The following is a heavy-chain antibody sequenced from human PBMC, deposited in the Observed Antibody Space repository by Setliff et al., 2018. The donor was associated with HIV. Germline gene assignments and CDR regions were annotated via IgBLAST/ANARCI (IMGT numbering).Heavy chain of an antibody. V-gene: IGHV4-59*01. CDR3: AKSSPSIGYITDC. CDR1: GVSISSYY. D-gene: IGHD5-12*01. Sequence: SETLSLTCSVAGVSISSYYWSWIRHSPGKGLEWIGIIFPGGATNYNPSLTSRVTISVDASKHHLFLKLTSVTTADTAVYFCAKSSPSIGYITDCWGQGAPVTVSS. J-gene: IGHJ4*02. CDR2: IFPGGAT.